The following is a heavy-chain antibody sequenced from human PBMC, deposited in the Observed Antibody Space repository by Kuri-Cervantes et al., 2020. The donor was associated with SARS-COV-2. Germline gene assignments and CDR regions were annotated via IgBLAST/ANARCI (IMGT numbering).Heavy chain of an antibody. CDR1: GGSFSGYY. J-gene: IGHJ4*02. Sequence: SAVYGGSFSGYYWSWIRQPPGKGREWIGETNHSGSTNYNPSLKSRVTISVDPSKNQFSLKLSSVTAADTAVYYCARTSSGYYYYFDYWGQGTLVTVSS. D-gene: IGHD3-22*01. CDR2: TNHSGST. CDR3: ARTSSGYYYYFDY. V-gene: IGHV4-34*01.